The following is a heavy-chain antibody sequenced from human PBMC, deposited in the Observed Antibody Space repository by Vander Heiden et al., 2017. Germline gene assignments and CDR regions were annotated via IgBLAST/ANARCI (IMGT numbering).Heavy chain of an antibody. J-gene: IGHJ4*02. Sequence: EVQLVQSGAEVKKPGESLTISCKVSGYRFPSYWIGWVRQMPGKGLEWMGIIYPGYSGTRYSPSFQGQVTISADKSISTAYLQWSSLKASDTAMYYCARRGESSGWYYFDYWGQGTLVTVSS. CDR3: ARRGESSGWYYFDY. CDR2: IYPGYSGT. D-gene: IGHD6-19*01. CDR1: GYRFPSYW. V-gene: IGHV5-51*01.